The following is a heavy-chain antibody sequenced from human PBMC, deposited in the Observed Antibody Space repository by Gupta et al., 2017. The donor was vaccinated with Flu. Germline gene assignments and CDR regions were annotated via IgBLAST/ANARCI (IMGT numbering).Heavy chain of an antibody. D-gene: IGHD2-2*01. Sequence: QVQLQESGPGLVKPSQTLSLTCTVPGDSISSSGYYWTWIRQHPGKGLEWIGYIYSDGNTYNNPSLKSRVTISVDTSKNQFSLKLSSVTAADTAVYYCARDTSRRNRVFDYWGQGTLVTVSS. V-gene: IGHV4-31*03. CDR1: GDSISSSGYY. CDR2: IYSDGNT. CDR3: ARDTSRRNRVFDY. J-gene: IGHJ4*02.